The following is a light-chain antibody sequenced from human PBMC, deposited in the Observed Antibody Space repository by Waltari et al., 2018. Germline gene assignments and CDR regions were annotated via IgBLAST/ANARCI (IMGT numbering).Light chain of an antibody. CDR1: QNINSW. CDR3: QHYNNYSPWT. J-gene: IGKJ1*01. CDR2: KAS. V-gene: IGKV1-5*03. Sequence: DIQMTQSPSTLSASVGDRVTLTCRASQNINSWLAWYQQKPGKAPKLLIYKASSLESGVPSRFSGSGSGTEFTLTITSLQPDDFATYFCQHYNNYSPWTFGQGTKVEVK.